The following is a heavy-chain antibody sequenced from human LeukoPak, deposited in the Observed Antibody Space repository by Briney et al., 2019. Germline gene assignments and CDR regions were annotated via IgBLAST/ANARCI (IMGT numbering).Heavy chain of an antibody. J-gene: IGHJ4*02. CDR2: ISLSSTTI. CDR1: GFTFSSYS. V-gene: IGHV3-48*02. CDR3: ARVSGWPWDH. D-gene: IGHD2-15*01. Sequence: GGSLRLSCAASGFTFSSYSMTLVRQAPGKGLEWVSYISLSSTTIYYADSVKGRFTISRDDAKNSLYLQMNSLRDEDTAVYYCARVSGWPWDHWGQGTLVTVSS.